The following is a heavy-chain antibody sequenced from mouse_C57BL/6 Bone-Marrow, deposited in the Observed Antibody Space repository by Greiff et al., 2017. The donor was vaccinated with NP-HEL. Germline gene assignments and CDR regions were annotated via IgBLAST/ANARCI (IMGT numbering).Heavy chain of an antibody. J-gene: IGHJ3*01. D-gene: IGHD3-3*01. Sequence: QVQLQQPGAELVRPGSSVKLSCKASGYTFTSYWMHWVKQRPIQGLEWIGNIDPSDSETHYNQKFKDKATLTVDKSSSTAYMQLSSLTSEDSAVYYCARRGHVRAFAYWGQGTLVTVSA. V-gene: IGHV1-52*01. CDR3: ARRGHVRAFAY. CDR2: IDPSDSET. CDR1: GYTFTSYW.